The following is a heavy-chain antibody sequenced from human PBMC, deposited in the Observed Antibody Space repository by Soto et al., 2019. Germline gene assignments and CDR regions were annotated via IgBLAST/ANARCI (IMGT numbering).Heavy chain of an antibody. CDR2: ISPHTGGT. V-gene: IGHV1-2*02. D-gene: IGHD3-22*01. Sequence: ASVKVSCKASGSTFNRYYMHWVRQAPGPGLEWMGWISPHTGGTTYAQKFQGRVTMTRDTSVSTAFMELSRLGSDDTAVYYCARAGQMVINPYYYPMDVWGQGTTVTVSS. CDR1: GSTFNRYY. CDR3: ARAGQMVINPYYYPMDV. J-gene: IGHJ6*02.